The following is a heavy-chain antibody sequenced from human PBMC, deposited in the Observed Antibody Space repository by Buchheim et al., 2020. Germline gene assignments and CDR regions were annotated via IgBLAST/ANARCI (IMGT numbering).Heavy chain of an antibody. CDR3: ARLTAVDSYYYYGMDI. V-gene: IGHV3-20*04. Sequence: EVQLVESGGRVVRPGESLRLSCAASGFTFDDYAMSWVRQAPGKGLEWVSGINWNGGGTGYADSVKGRFIISRENAKNSLFLQMNSLTVEDTALYYCARLTAVDSYYYYGMDIWGQGTT. CDR2: INWNGGGT. CDR1: GFTFDDYA. J-gene: IGHJ6*02. D-gene: IGHD3-22*01.